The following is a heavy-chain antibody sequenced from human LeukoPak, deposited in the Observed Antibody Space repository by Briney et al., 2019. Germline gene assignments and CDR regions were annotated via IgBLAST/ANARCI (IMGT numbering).Heavy chain of an antibody. D-gene: IGHD4-11*01. Sequence: PSETLSLTCAVSGGYISSTGYSWSWIRQSPGKGLEWIGYIYHSGGTYYNPSLRSRVTISIDRSKNQFSLNLSSVTAADTAVYYCARTVTTTHFENWGQGILVTVSS. CDR2: IYHSGGT. V-gene: IGHV4-30-2*06. CDR3: ARTVTTTHFEN. CDR1: GGYISSTGYS. J-gene: IGHJ4*02.